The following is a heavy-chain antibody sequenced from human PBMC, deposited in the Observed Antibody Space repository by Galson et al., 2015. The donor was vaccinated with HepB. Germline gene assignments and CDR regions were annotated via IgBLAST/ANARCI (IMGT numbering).Heavy chain of an antibody. CDR1: GGTFSSYS. V-gene: IGHV1-69*13. CDR3: ARYEVGRYYFDY. J-gene: IGHJ4*02. D-gene: IGHD1-26*01. CDR2: ITPLFGTT. Sequence: SVKVSCKASGGTFSSYSITWVRQAPGQGLEWMGGITPLFGTTNYAQKFQGRVSITADESASTAYMELSSLRSEDTAVYYCARYEVGRYYFDYWGQGILVTVSS.